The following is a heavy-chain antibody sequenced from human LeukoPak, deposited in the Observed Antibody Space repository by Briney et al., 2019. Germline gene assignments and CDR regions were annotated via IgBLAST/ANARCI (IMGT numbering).Heavy chain of an antibody. Sequence: SETLSLTCTVSGGSISSYYWSWIRQPPGKGLEWIGYIYHSGSTNYNPSLKSRVTISVDTSKNQFSLKLSSVTAADTAVYYCARKDGDYGFDYWGQGTLVTVSS. V-gene: IGHV4-59*01. CDR1: GGSISSYY. D-gene: IGHD4-17*01. CDR3: ARKDGDYGFDY. CDR2: IYHSGST. J-gene: IGHJ4*02.